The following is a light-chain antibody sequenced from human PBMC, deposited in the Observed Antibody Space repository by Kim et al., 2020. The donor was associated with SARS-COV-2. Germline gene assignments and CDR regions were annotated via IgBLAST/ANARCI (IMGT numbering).Light chain of an antibody. V-gene: IGKV3-20*01. CDR3: QKYGSSYI. CDR2: GAS. Sequence: SLSPGERATLSFKASQSVSSKYLAWYQHKPGQPPRLLIFGASTRATGVPGRFSGSGSGTDFSLLISRLEPEDFAVYYCQKYGSSYIFGQGTKLEI. CDR1: QSVSSKY. J-gene: IGKJ2*01.